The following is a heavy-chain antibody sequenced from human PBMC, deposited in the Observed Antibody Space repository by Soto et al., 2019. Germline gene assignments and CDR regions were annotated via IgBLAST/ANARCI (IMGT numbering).Heavy chain of an antibody. D-gene: IGHD6-6*01. CDR3: ARGFRSSSGYFDY. CDR1: GGSFSGYY. Sequence: SETLSLTCAVYGGSFSGYYWSWIRQPPGKGLEWIGEINHSGSTNYNPSLKSRVTISVDTSKNQFSLKLSSVTAADTAVYYCARGFRSSSGYFDYWGQGTLVTVSS. CDR2: INHSGST. V-gene: IGHV4-34*01. J-gene: IGHJ4*02.